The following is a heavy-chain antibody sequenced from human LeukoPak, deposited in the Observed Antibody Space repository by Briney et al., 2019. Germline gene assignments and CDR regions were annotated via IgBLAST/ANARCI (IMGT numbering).Heavy chain of an antibody. CDR3: ARDRSGSYDRGAFDI. D-gene: IGHD1-26*01. V-gene: IGHV3-30-3*01. CDR1: GFTFSSYA. CDR2: ISYDGSNK. Sequence: PGGSLRLSCAASGFTFSSYAMHCVRQAPGKGLEWVAVISYDGSNKYYADSVKGRFTISRDNSKNTLYLQMNSLRAEDTAVYYCARDRSGSYDRGAFDIWGQGTMVTVSS. J-gene: IGHJ3*02.